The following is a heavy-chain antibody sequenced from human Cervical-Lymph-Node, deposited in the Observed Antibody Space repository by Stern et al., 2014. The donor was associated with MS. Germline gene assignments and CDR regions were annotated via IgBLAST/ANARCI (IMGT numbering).Heavy chain of an antibody. V-gene: IGHV1-2*02. Sequence: QVQLVESGADVKKPGASVKVSCKASGYTFSAYNMHWLRQAPGQALEWVGRINPKRGVTNYAQTFQDTVTMTRDTCISTVFMVLSRLRSNDTAMYYCATRRGCSGGSCSSRSLDYWGQGTLVTVSS. CDR1: GYTFSAYN. D-gene: IGHD2-15*01. J-gene: IGHJ4*02. CDR2: INPKRGVT. CDR3: ATRRGCSGGSCSSRSLDY.